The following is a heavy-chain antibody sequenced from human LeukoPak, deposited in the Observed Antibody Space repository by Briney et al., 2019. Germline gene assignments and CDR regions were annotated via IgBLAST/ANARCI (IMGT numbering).Heavy chain of an antibody. V-gene: IGHV3-23*01. D-gene: IGHD6-13*01. CDR3: ARDLFGSSWYHSREDQ. J-gene: IGHJ4*02. CDR2: VTGSGSNT. CDR1: GFTFSNYV. Sequence: GGSLRLSCATSGFTFSNYVMTWVRQAPGKGLECVSAVTGSGSNTYYGDSVKGRFTISRDNSKNTLYLQMKSLRGEDTAVYYCARDLFGSSWYHSREDQWGQGTLVTVSS.